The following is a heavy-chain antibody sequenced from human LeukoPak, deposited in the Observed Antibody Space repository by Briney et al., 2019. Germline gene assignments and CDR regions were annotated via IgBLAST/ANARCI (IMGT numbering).Heavy chain of an antibody. D-gene: IGHD6-13*01. Sequence: SETLSLTCTVSGGSISSYYWSWIRQPPGKGLEWIGYIYYSGSTNYNPSLKSRVTISVDTSKNQFSLKLSSVTAADTAVYYCARFFRIADTFDYWGQGTLVTVSS. CDR1: GGSISSYY. CDR3: ARFFRIADTFDY. CDR2: IYYSGST. V-gene: IGHV4-59*01. J-gene: IGHJ4*02.